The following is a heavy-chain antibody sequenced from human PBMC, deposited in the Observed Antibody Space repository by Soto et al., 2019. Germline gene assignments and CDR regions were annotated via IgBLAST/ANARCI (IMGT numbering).Heavy chain of an antibody. Sequence: ASVKVSCKASGGTFSSYTISWVRQAPGQGLEWMGRIIPILGIANYAQKFQGRVTITADKSTSTAYMELSSLRSEDTAVYYCARALAAAGMSWFDPWGQGTLVTVSS. V-gene: IGHV1-69*02. J-gene: IGHJ5*02. D-gene: IGHD6-13*01. CDR1: GGTFSSYT. CDR3: ARALAAAGMSWFDP. CDR2: IIPILGIA.